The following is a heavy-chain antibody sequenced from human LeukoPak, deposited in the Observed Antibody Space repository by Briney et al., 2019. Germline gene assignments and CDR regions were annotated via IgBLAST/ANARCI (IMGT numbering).Heavy chain of an antibody. J-gene: IGHJ4*02. D-gene: IGHD2-21*01. Sequence: PSETLSLTCTVSGGSLSSYYWSWVRQPPGKGLEWIGYIYYSGSTNYNPSLKSRVTISVDTSKNQFSLKLSSVTGADTAVYYCAREGIPGFDYWGQGTLVTVSS. CDR3: AREGIPGFDY. CDR1: GGSLSSYY. CDR2: IYYSGST. V-gene: IGHV4-59*01.